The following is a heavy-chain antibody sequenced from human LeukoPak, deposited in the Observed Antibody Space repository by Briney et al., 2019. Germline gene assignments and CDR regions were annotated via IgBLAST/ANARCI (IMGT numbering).Heavy chain of an antibody. CDR1: GFTFSSDW. J-gene: IGHJ4*02. Sequence: GGSLRLSCAVSGFTFSSDWMIWVRQAPGKGLEWVANINPDGSVKNYVDSVKGRFTISRDNSKNTLYLQMNSLRAEDTAVYYCARVLHKRNYDSSVYYGYWGQGALVTVSS. V-gene: IGHV3-7*04. D-gene: IGHD3-22*01. CDR2: INPDGSVK. CDR3: ARVLHKRNYDSSVYYGY.